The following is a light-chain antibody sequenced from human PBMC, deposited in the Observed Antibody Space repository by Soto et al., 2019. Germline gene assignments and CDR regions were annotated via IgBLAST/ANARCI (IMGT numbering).Light chain of an antibody. V-gene: IGKV3-11*01. CDR2: DAS. J-gene: IGKJ1*01. CDR1: QSVSSF. Sequence: EIVLTQSPATLSLSPGERATLSCRASQSVSSFLVWYQQKPGQAPRLLISDASNRATGIPGRFSGSGSGTDFSLTISSLEPEDVAFYYCQQRSNWPWTFGQGTKVEIK. CDR3: QQRSNWPWT.